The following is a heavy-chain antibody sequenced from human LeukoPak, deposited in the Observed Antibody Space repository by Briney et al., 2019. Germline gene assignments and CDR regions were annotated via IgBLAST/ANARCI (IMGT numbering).Heavy chain of an antibody. D-gene: IGHD3-9*01. J-gene: IGHJ4*02. CDR3: ARGHYDILTASYKWTPDY. CDR1: GFTFSTYN. V-gene: IGHV3-21*06. CDR2: ITSGGTYT. Sequence: GGSLRLSCAASGFTFSTYNMNWVRQAPGKGLEWVSSITSGGTYTYYADSVKGRFTTSRDNGKNSLSLQLSSLRAEDTAVYYCARGHYDILTASYKWTPDYWGQGILVTVSS.